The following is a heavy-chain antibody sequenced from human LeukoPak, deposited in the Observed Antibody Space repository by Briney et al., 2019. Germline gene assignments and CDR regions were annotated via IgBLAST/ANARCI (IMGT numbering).Heavy chain of an antibody. Sequence: SETLSLTCAVYGGSFSGYYWSWIRQPPGKGLEWIGEINHSGSTNCNPSLKSRVTISVDTSKNQFSLKLSSVTAADTAVYYCARGLLVLWFGELLSKPYFDYWGQGTLVTVSS. CDR1: GGSFSGYY. D-gene: IGHD3-10*01. CDR3: ARGLLVLWFGELLSKPYFDY. V-gene: IGHV4-34*01. CDR2: INHSGST. J-gene: IGHJ4*02.